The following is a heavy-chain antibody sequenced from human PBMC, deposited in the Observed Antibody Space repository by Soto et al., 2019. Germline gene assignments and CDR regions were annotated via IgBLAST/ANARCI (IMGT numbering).Heavy chain of an antibody. CDR1: GGSISSGGYY. J-gene: IGHJ6*02. CDR2: IYYSGST. D-gene: IGHD3-16*01. V-gene: IGHV4-31*03. Sequence: QVQLQESGPGLVKPSQTLSLTCTVSGGSISSGGYYWSWIRQHPGKGLEWIGYIYYSGSTYYNPSLKSRVTISVDTSKNQFSLKLSSVTAADTAVYYCARWRDYVWGSELLGRDYYYYGMDVWGQGTTVTVSS. CDR3: ARWRDYVWGSELLGRDYYYYGMDV.